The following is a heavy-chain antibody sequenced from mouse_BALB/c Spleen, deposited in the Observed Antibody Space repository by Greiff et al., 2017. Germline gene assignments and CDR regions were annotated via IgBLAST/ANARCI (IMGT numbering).Heavy chain of an antibody. Sequence: QVQLQQSGAELAKPGASVKMSCKASGYTFTSYWMHWVKQRPGQGLEWIGYINPSTGYTEYNQKFKDKATLTADKSSSTAYMQLSSLTSEDSAVYYCARSITGFDYWGQGTTLTVSS. CDR3: ARSITGFDY. CDR1: GYTFTSYW. CDR2: INPSTGYT. D-gene: IGHD4-1*01. J-gene: IGHJ2*01. V-gene: IGHV1-7*01.